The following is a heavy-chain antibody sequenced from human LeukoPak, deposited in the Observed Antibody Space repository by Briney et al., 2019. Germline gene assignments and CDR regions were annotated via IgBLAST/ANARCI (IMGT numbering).Heavy chain of an antibody. D-gene: IGHD6-13*01. V-gene: IGHV4-59*02. CDR3: ARGLSLAGFDY. Sequence: SETLSLTCTVAGGSVSTYYWSWIRQPVGKGLEWIGYIYYNESTNYNPSVKSRVTISADTSKNQFYLNLRSVTAADTAVYYCARGLSLAGFDYWGQGTLVTVSS. CDR2: IYYNEST. CDR1: GGSVSTYY. J-gene: IGHJ4*02.